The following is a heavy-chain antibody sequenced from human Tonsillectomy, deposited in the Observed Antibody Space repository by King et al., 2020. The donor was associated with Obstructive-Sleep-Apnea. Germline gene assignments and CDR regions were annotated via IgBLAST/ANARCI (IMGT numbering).Heavy chain of an antibody. J-gene: IGHJ5*02. Sequence: PLQESGPGLVKPSETLSLTCTVSGYSISSGYYWGWIRQPPGKGLEWIGSIYHSGSTYYNPSLKSRVTISVDTSKNQFSLKLSSVTAADTAVYYCARDRGRRDGYNPWGQGTLVTVSS. D-gene: IGHD5-24*01. CDR3: ARDRGRRDGYNP. V-gene: IGHV4-38-2*02. CDR1: GYSISSGYY. CDR2: IYHSGST.